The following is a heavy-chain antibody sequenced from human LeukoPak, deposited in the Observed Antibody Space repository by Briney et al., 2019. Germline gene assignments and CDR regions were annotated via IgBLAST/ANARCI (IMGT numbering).Heavy chain of an antibody. Sequence: GGSLRLSCAASGFTFSSYWMSWVRQAPGKGLEWVAVISYDGSNKYYADSVKGRFTISRDNSKNTLYLQMNSLRAEDTAVYYCARETGYCSSTSCFYYFDYWGQGTLVTVSS. CDR3: ARETGYCSSTSCFYYFDY. D-gene: IGHD2-2*01. CDR2: ISYDGSNK. J-gene: IGHJ4*02. CDR1: GFTFSSYW. V-gene: IGHV3-30-3*01.